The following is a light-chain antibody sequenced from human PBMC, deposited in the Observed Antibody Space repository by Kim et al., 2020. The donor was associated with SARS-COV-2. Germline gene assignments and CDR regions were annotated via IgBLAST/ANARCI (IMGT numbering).Light chain of an antibody. Sequence: QSVPLPCTGTSSDIGAYKYVSWYQQHPGKAPKLMIYEVNRRPSGVPDRFSGSKSGNTASLTVSGLQAEDEADYYCTSYAGSNNLDVFGTGTKVTVL. CDR3: TSYAGSNNLDV. CDR1: SSDIGAYKY. J-gene: IGLJ1*01. V-gene: IGLV2-8*01. CDR2: EVN.